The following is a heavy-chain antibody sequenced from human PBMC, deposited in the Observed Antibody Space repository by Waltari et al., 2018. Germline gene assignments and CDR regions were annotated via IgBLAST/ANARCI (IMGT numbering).Heavy chain of an antibody. Sequence: QVQLQESGPGLVKPSQTLSLTCTVSGGSISSGGYYWSWIRQHPGKGLEWIGNIYHSGRPYYNPSLKSRVTISVDRSKNQFSLKLSSVTAADTAVYYCARDPYTAMAPGGLDYWGQGTLVTVSS. CDR1: GGSISSGGYY. J-gene: IGHJ4*02. CDR3: ARDPYTAMAPGGLDY. D-gene: IGHD5-18*01. V-gene: IGHV4-31*03. CDR2: IYHSGRP.